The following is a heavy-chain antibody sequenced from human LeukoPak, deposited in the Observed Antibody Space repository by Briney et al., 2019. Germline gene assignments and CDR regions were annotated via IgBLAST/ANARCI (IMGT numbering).Heavy chain of an antibody. D-gene: IGHD4-23*01. CDR3: ARDAGFWGNSDF. V-gene: IGHV3-7*01. CDR2: IKGDGSGK. CDR1: GFTFNIYW. Sequence: GGSLRLSCAASGFTFNIYWMMGVRQAPGKGLEWVGYIKGDGSGKHYVDSVRGRFTISRDNAENSLSLQMTSLRTEDTAVYYCARDAGFWGNSDFWGQGTLVTVSS. J-gene: IGHJ4*02.